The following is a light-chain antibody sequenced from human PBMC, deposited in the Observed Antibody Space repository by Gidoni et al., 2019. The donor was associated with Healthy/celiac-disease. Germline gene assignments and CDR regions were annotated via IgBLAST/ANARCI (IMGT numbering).Light chain of an antibody. J-gene: IGKJ2*01. V-gene: IGKV1-39*01. CDR2: AAS. CDR1: QSISSY. CDR3: QHSYSTPYT. Sequence: DIQMTQSPSSLSASVGDRVTITCRESQSISSYLNWYQQKPGKAPKLLIYAASRLQSGVPSRCSGSGSRTDFTLTISSLQPEDFATYYCQHSYSTPYTFGQGTKLEIK.